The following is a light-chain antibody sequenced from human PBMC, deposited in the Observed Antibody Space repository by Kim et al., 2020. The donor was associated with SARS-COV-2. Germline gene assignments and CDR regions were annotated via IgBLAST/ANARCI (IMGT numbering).Light chain of an antibody. CDR3: QKYNSAPWT. V-gene: IGKV1-27*01. Sequence: DFQMTQSPLSLSASVGDGITITCRASHDINNHLAWYQQKPGKAPRLLIYAASALQSGVPARFSGSRSGTDFTLTISSLQPEDVATYYCQKYNSAPWTFGQGTKVDI. CDR1: HDINNH. CDR2: AAS. J-gene: IGKJ1*01.